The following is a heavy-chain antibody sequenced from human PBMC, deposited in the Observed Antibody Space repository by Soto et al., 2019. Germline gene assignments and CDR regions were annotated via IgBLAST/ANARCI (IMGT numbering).Heavy chain of an antibody. D-gene: IGHD6-13*01. J-gene: IGHJ4*02. CDR1: GGTFSSYA. CDR2: IIPIFGTA. Sequence: SVKVSCKASGGTFSSYAISWVRQAPGQGLEWMGGIIPIFGTANYAQKFQGRVTITADKSTSTAYMELSSLRSEDTAVYYCARVTPSYSSSWYFDYWGQGTLLTVSS. V-gene: IGHV1-69*06. CDR3: ARVTPSYSSSWYFDY.